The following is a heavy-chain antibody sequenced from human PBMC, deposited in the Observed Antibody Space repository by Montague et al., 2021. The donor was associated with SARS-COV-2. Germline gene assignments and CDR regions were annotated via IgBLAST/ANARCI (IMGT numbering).Heavy chain of an antibody. Sequence: SETLSLTCTVSGGSISSSSYYWGWIRQPTGKELEWIGSIYYSGSTYYNPSLKSRVTISVDTSKNPFSLKLSSVTAADTAVYYCARVGRQQLVRLSGMDVWGQGTTVTVSS. CDR2: IYYSGST. V-gene: IGHV4-39*07. D-gene: IGHD6-13*01. J-gene: IGHJ6*02. CDR3: ARVGRQQLVRLSGMDV. CDR1: GGSISSSSYY.